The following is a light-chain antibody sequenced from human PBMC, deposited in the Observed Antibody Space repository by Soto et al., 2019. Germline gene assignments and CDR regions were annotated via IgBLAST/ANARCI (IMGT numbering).Light chain of an antibody. CDR1: SGHSNYA. CDR3: QTWGSGIVV. J-gene: IGLJ2*01. Sequence: QPVLTQSPSASAPLGASVKLTCTLSSGHSNYAIAWHQQQSEKGPRYLMKLNSDGSHSKGDGIPDRFSGSSSGAERYLTISSRQSEDEADYYCQTWGSGIVVFGGGTKLTVL. CDR2: LNSDGSH. V-gene: IGLV4-69*01.